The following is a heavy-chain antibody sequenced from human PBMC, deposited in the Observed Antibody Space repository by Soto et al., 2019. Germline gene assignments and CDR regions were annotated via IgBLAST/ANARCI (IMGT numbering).Heavy chain of an antibody. CDR1: GGSISYYY. Sequence: SETLSLTCTVSGGSISYYYWNWIRQPPGKGLEWIGHMYYSGSNSYNPSLKSRVTISLDTSKNQVSLKLSSVTAADTAVYYCARSYYYDSSGYSKGDNWFDPWGQGTLVTVSS. CDR3: ARSYYYDSSGYSKGDNWFDP. V-gene: IGHV4-59*01. D-gene: IGHD3-22*01. CDR2: MYYSGSN. J-gene: IGHJ5*02.